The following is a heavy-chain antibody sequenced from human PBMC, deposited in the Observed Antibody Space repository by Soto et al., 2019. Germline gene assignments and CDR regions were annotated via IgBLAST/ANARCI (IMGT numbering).Heavy chain of an antibody. CDR1: GGSISSSSYY. CDR2: IYYSGST. CDR3: AQSSGWSNWFDL. Sequence: SETLSLTCTVSGGSISSSSYYWGWIRQPPGKGLEWIGSIYYSGSTYYNPSLKSRVTISVDTSKNQFSLKLSSVTAADTAVYYCAQSSGWSNWFDLCGQGTLVTVSS. J-gene: IGHJ5*02. D-gene: IGHD6-19*01. V-gene: IGHV4-39*01.